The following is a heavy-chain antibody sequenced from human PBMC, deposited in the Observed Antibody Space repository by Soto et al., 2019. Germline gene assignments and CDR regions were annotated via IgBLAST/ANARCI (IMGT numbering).Heavy chain of an antibody. CDR2: INAGNGNT. J-gene: IGHJ4*02. D-gene: IGHD6-19*01. CDR3: ARAVAVPADFDY. V-gene: IGHV1-3*05. Sequence: QVQLVQSGAEEKKPGASVKVSCKASGYTITGYAMXWEXXXXXXXLEWMGWINAGNGNTKYSQKFQGRVTITRDTXXGAXYMEXXXLSXEDXXVYYCARAVAVPADFDYWGQGTLVTVSS. CDR1: GYTITGYA.